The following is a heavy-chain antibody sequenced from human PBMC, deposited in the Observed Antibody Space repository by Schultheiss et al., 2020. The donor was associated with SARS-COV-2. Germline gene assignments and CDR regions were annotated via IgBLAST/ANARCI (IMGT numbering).Heavy chain of an antibody. D-gene: IGHD2-15*01. CDR2: IIPILGIA. Sequence: SVKVSCKASGYTFTSYYMQWVRQAPGQGLEWMGRIIPILGIANYAQKFQGRVTITADKSTSTAYMELSSLRSEDTAVYYCASPNCSGGSCPLDYWGQGTSVKVSS. CDR1: GYTFTSYY. J-gene: IGHJ4*02. CDR3: ASPNCSGGSCPLDY. V-gene: IGHV1-69*02.